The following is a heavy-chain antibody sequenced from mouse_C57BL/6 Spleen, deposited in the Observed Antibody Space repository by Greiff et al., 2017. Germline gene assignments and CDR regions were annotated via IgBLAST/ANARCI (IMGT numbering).Heavy chain of an antibody. CDR1: GYSITSGYY. CDR2: ISYDGSN. J-gene: IGHJ4*01. CDR3: ARGYDDGYYAMDY. V-gene: IGHV3-6*01. D-gene: IGHD2-12*01. Sequence: DVKLVESGPGLVKPSQSLSLTCSVTGYSITSGYYWNWIRQFPGNKLEWMGYISYDGSNNYNPSLKNRISITRDTSKNQFFLKLNSVTTEDTATYYCARGYDDGYYAMDYWGQGTSVTVSS.